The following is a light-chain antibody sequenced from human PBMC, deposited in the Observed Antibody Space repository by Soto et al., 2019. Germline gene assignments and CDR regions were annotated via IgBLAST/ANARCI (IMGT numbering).Light chain of an antibody. Sequence: DIQMTQSPSTLSASVGDRVTITCRASQSISDLLAWYQQKPGKAPKLLIYKATSLKSGVPSRFSGSGAGTEYPRTVSSLQPDDFASYYCQQDNGYWTFGQGTKVEIK. V-gene: IGKV1-5*03. CDR1: QSISDL. J-gene: IGKJ1*01. CDR2: KAT. CDR3: QQDNGYWT.